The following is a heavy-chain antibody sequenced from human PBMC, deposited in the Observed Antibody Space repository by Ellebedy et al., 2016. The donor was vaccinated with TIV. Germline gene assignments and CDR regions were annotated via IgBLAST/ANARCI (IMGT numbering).Heavy chain of an antibody. D-gene: IGHD1-1*01. V-gene: IGHV4-4*02. Sequence: MPSETLSLTCAVSGASISSDKWWTWVRQPPGKGLEWIGETHPTKSSNYNPSLKSRVTMSVAKSKNQFSLNLNSVTAADTAVYYCARGGNWQFDYWGQGTLVTVSS. CDR3: ARGGNWQFDY. J-gene: IGHJ4*02. CDR2: THPTKSS. CDR1: GASISSDKW.